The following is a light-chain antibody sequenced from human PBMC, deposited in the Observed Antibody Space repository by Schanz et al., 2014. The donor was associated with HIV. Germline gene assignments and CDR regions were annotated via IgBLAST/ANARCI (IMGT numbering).Light chain of an antibody. Sequence: QSALTQPPSASGSPGQSVTISCTGTSSDVGGYNYVSWYQQHPGKAPKLMIYEVSKRPSGVPDRFSGSKSGNTASLTVAGLQAEDEAEYYFSSYRGDHTVVFGGGTNLTL. CDR3: SSYRGDHTVV. V-gene: IGLV2-8*01. CDR2: EVS. J-gene: IGLJ3*02. CDR1: SSDVGGYNY.